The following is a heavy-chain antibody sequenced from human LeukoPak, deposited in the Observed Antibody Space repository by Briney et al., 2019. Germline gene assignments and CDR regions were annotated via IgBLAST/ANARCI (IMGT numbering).Heavy chain of an antibody. D-gene: IGHD2-2*01. CDR2: ISAYNGNT. CDR3: ARDRGIVVVPAADPFDY. CDR1: GYTFTSYG. V-gene: IGHV1-18*01. J-gene: IGHJ4*02. Sequence: ASVKVSCKASGYTFTSYGISWVRQAPGQGLEWMGWISAYNGNTNYAQKLQGRVTMTTDTSTSTAYMELRSLRSDDTAVYYCARDRGIVVVPAADPFDYWGQGTLVTASS.